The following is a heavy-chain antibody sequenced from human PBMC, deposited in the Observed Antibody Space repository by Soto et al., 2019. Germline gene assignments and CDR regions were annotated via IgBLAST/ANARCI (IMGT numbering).Heavy chain of an antibody. D-gene: IGHD6-19*01. CDR3: ATIIAVAGTADY. J-gene: IGHJ4*02. CDR1: GFTFSSYG. Sequence: QVQLVESGGGVVQPGRSLRLSCAASGFTFSSYGMHWVRQAPGKGLEWVAVIWYDGSNKYYADSVKGRFTISRDNSKNPLYLQMNSLRAEDTAVDYCATIIAVAGTADYWGQGPLVTVSS. CDR2: IWYDGSNK. V-gene: IGHV3-33*01.